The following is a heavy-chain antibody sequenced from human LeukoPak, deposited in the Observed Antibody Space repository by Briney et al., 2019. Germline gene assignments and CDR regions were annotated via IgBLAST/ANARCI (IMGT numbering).Heavy chain of an antibody. Sequence: PGGSLRLSCAASGFTFSSCSMNWVRQAPGKGLEWVSSISSSSSYIYYADSVKGRFTISRDNAKNSLYLQMNSLRAEDTAVYYCARDLNAAAGTPGGVYWGQGTLVTVFS. J-gene: IGHJ4*02. V-gene: IGHV3-21*01. CDR2: ISSSSSYI. CDR1: GFTFSSCS. CDR3: ARDLNAAAGTPGGVY. D-gene: IGHD6-13*01.